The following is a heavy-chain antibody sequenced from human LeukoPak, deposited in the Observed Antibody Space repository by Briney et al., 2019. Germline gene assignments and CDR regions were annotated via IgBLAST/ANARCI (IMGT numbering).Heavy chain of an antibody. Sequence: SETLTLTCAVSGGSISSSNWWSWVRQPPGKGLEWIGEIYHSGSTNYNPSLKSRVTISVDKSKNQFSLKLSSVTAADTAVYYCARAPPTTVTTYYYYGMDVWGQGTTVTVSS. J-gene: IGHJ6*02. CDR1: GGSISSSNW. V-gene: IGHV4-4*02. CDR2: IYHSGST. D-gene: IGHD4-17*01. CDR3: ARAPPTTVTTYYYYGMDV.